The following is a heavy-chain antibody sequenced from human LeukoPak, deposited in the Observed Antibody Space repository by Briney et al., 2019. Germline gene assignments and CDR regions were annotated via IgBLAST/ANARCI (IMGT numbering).Heavy chain of an antibody. CDR2: IWYDGSNK. CDR3: AKVLAVTSYGAKSVFDH. J-gene: IGHJ4*02. Sequence: GGSLRLSCAASGFTFSNYGMHWVRQAPGKGLEWVAFIWYDGSNKYYADSVRGRFTISRDNSKNTVYLQMNSLRAEDTAVYYCAKVLAVTSYGAKSVFDHWGQGTLVTVSS. V-gene: IGHV3-30*02. CDR1: GFTFSNYG. D-gene: IGHD4-23*01.